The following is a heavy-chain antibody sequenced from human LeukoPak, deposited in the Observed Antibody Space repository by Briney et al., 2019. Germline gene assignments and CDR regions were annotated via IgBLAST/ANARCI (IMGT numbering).Heavy chain of an antibody. CDR2: ISSSGSTI. Sequence: QSGGSLRHSCAASGFTFSSYSMNWVRQAPGKGLEWVSYISSSGSTIYYADSVKGRFTISRDNAKNSLHLQMNSLRAEDTALYYCAKSAYYYDSSGSLGPNDAFDIWGQGTMVTVSS. V-gene: IGHV3-48*04. CDR3: AKSAYYYDSSGSLGPNDAFDI. CDR1: GFTFSSYS. D-gene: IGHD3-22*01. J-gene: IGHJ3*02.